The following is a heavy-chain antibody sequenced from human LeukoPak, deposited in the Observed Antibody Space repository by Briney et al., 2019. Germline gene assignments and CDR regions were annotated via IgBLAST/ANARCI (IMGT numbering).Heavy chain of an antibody. CDR3: ARVKYYDFWSGNDAFDI. V-gene: IGHV3-7*01. D-gene: IGHD3-3*01. J-gene: IGHJ3*02. Sequence: GGSLRLSCAASGFTFSSYSMNWVRQAPGKGLEWVANIKQGGSEKYYVDSVKGRFTISRDNAKNSLYLQMNSLRTEDTAVYYCARVKYYDFWSGNDAFDIWGQGTMVTVSS. CDR2: IKQGGSEK. CDR1: GFTFSSYS.